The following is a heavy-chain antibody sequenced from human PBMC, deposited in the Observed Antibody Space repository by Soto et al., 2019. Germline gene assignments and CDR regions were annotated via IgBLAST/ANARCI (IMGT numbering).Heavy chain of an antibody. V-gene: IGHV3-30-3*01. CDR2: LSYDGSNK. D-gene: IGHD3-16*01. J-gene: IGHJ6*02. CDR1: GFAFSSYA. CDR3: ARDAGGGYGGPIPYYYYYYGMDV. Sequence: PGGSLRLSCAASGFAFSSYAMHWVRQAPGKGLEWVAVLSYDGSNKYYADSVKGRFTISRDNSKNTLYLQMNSLRAEDTAVYYCARDAGGGYGGPIPYYYYYYGMDVWGQGTTVTVSS.